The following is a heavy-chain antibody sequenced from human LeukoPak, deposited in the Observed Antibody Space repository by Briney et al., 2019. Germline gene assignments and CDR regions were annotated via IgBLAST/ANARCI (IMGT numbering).Heavy chain of an antibody. D-gene: IGHD5-18*01. V-gene: IGHV3-23*01. CDR3: AKSVVGYSYAAPIFDY. CDR1: GFTFSSYA. J-gene: IGHJ4*01. Sequence: SGGSLRLSCAASGFTFSSYAMSWVRKAPGKGLEWVSAISGSGGSTYYADSVKGRFTISRDNSKNTLYLQMNSLRAEDTAVYYCAKSVVGYSYAAPIFDYWGQGTLVTVSS. CDR2: ISGSGGST.